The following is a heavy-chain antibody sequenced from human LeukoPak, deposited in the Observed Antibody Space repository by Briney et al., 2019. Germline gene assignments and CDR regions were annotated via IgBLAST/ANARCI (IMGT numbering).Heavy chain of an antibody. D-gene: IGHD6-19*01. Sequence: SETLSLTCAVYGGSFSGYYWTWIRQPPGKGLEWIGEVNHSGGTNYNPSLKSRVTISVDTSKNQFSLKLSSVTAADTAVYYCASFLVKQWLLPFDYWGQGTLVTVSS. CDR3: ASFLVKQWLLPFDY. CDR2: VNHSGGT. CDR1: GGSFSGYY. V-gene: IGHV4-34*01. J-gene: IGHJ4*02.